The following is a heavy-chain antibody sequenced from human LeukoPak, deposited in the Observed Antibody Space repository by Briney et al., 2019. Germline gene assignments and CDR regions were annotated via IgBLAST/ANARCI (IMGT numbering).Heavy chain of an antibody. CDR1: GFTFSSYG. CDR2: ISYDGTNK. V-gene: IGHV3-30*03. J-gene: IGHJ4*02. D-gene: IGHD3-22*01. Sequence: ARSLTLSCAVSGFTFSSYGMHWVRQAPGKGLEWMAVISYDGTNKYYADSVKGRFTISRDNSKNTLHLQMDSLRPEGTAMYYCALTYYFDRRGYSYFDYWGQRAVVTVSS. CDR3: ALTYYFDRRGYSYFDY.